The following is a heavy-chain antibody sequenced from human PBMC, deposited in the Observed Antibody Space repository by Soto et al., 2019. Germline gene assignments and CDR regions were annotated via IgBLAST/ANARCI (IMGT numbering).Heavy chain of an antibody. CDR1: GGSFSGYY. Sequence: SETLSLTCAVYGGSFSGYYWSWIRQPPGKGLEWIGEINHSGSTNYNPSLKSRVTISVDTSKNQFSLKLSSVTAADTAVYYCARGKRGFLVVVVAATSSWRFDPWGQGTLVTVSS. D-gene: IGHD2-15*01. CDR2: INHSGST. J-gene: IGHJ5*02. CDR3: ARGKRGFLVVVVAATSSWRFDP. V-gene: IGHV4-34*01.